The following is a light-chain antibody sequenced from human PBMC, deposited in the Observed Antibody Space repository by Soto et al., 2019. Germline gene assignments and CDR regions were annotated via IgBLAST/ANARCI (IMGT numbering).Light chain of an antibody. V-gene: IGLV6-57*04. Sequence: NFMLTQPHSVSESPGKTVTISCTRSSGNIASNYVQWYQQRPRSAPTTVIYEDNRRPSGVPDRFSGSIDSSSNSASLTISGLKTEDEADYYCQSYDSSILHVVFGGGTKVTVL. J-gene: IGLJ2*01. CDR3: QSYDSSILHVV. CDR1: SGNIASNY. CDR2: EDN.